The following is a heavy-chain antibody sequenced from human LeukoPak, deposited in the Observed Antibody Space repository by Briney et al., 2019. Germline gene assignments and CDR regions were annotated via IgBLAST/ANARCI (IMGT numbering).Heavy chain of an antibody. V-gene: IGHV3-30*04. CDR3: ARDLMREYVFDS. D-gene: IGHD2-8*01. J-gene: IGHJ4*02. CDR2: ISYDGDYK. Sequence: QAGGSLRLSCAASGFTFSNYAMHWVRQAPGKGLEWVAVISYDGDYKFYADSVKGRFTISRDNSKNTLYLQIWTLRTEDTAVYYCARDLMREYVFDSWGQGTLLTVSS. CDR1: GFTFSNYA.